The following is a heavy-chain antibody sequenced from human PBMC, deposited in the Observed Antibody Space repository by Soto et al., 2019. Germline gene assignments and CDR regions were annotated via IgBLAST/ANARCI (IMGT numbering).Heavy chain of an antibody. D-gene: IGHD6-6*01. J-gene: IGHJ6*02. CDR1: GGSISSGDYY. CDR3: ARDSARDYYYGMDV. V-gene: IGHV4-30-4*01. CDR2: IYYSGST. Sequence: NPSETLSLTCTVSGGSISSGDYYWSWIRQPPGKGLEWIGYIYYSGSTYYNPSLKSRVTISVDTSKNQFSLKLSSVTAADTAVYYCARDSARDYYYGMDVWGQGTTVTVSS.